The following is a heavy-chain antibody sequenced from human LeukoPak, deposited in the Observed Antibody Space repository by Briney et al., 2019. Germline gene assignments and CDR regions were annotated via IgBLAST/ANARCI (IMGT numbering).Heavy chain of an antibody. CDR3: AKGPYYGLYYFDY. CDR2: IYSGGST. Sequence: GGSLRLSCAASGFTVSSNYMSWVRQAPGKGLEWVSVIYSGGSTYYADSVKGRFTISRDNSKNTLYLQMNSLRAEDTAVYYCAKGPYYGLYYFDYWGQGTLVTVSS. D-gene: IGHD3-10*01. CDR1: GFTVSSNY. J-gene: IGHJ4*02. V-gene: IGHV3-53*05.